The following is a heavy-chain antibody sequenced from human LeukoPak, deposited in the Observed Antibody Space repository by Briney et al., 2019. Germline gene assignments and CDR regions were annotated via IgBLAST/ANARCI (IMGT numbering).Heavy chain of an antibody. V-gene: IGHV4-59*01. CDR1: GGSISSYY. D-gene: IGHD3-9*01. CDR2: IYYSGST. CDR3: ARGAGSYYDILTGYHSYYYYYMDV. Sequence: SETLSLTCTVSGGSISSYYWSWIRQPPGKGLEWIGYIYYSGSTNYNPSLKNRVTISVDTSKNQFSLKLSSVTAADTAVYYCARGAGSYYDILTGYHSYYYYYMDVWGKGTTVTVSS. J-gene: IGHJ6*03.